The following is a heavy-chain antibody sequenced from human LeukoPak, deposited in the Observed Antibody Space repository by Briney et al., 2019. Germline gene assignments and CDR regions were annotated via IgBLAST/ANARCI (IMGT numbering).Heavy chain of an antibody. V-gene: IGHV4-34*01. CDR2: INHSGST. Sequence: SETLSLTCAVYGGSFSGYYWSWIRQPPGKGLEWIGEINHSGSTNYNPSLKSRVTISVDTSKNQFSLKLSSVTAADTAVYYCARSIYCGGDCYYLDYWGQGTLVTVSS. CDR3: ARSIYCGGDCYYLDY. CDR1: GGSFSGYY. J-gene: IGHJ4*02. D-gene: IGHD2-21*02.